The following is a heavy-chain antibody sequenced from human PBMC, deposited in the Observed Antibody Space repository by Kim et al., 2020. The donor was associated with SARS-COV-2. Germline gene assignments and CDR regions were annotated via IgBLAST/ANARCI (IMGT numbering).Heavy chain of an antibody. J-gene: IGHJ5*02. CDR2: IYYSGST. CDR3: AMGSITMVRGVIFGWFDP. V-gene: IGHV4-39*01. D-gene: IGHD3-10*01. Sequence: SETLSLTCTVSGGSISSSSYYWGWIRQPPGKGLEWIGSIYYSGSTYYNPSLKSRVTISVDTSKNQFSLKLSSVTAADTAVYYCAMGSITMVRGVIFGWFDPWGQGTLVTVSS. CDR1: GGSISSSSYY.